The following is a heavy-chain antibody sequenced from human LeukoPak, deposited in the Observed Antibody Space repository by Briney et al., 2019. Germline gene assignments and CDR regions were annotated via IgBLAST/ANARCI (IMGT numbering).Heavy chain of an antibody. CDR2: IIPIFGTA. CDR3: AREDSSGWYYFDY. D-gene: IGHD6-19*01. J-gene: IGHJ4*02. CDR1: GYTFTGYY. V-gene: IGHV1-69*13. Sequence: GASVKVSCKASGYTFTGYYMHWVRQAPGQELEWMGGIIPIFGTANYAQKFQGRVTITADESTSTAYMELSSLRSEDTAVYYCAREDSSGWYYFDYWGQGTLVTVSS.